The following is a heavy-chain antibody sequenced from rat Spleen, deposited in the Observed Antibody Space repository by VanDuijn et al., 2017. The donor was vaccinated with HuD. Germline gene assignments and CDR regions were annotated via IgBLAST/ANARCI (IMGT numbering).Heavy chain of an antibody. D-gene: IGHD3-3*01. CDR2: ISTGGGST. V-gene: IGHV5-27*01. CDR1: GFTFSNYY. J-gene: IGHJ1*01. CDR3: TTAGPVPYWYFDF. Sequence: EVQLVESGGGLVQPGRSLKLSCAASGFTFSNYYMAWVRQAPTKGLEWVAYISTGGGSTYYRDSVKGRFTISRDNAKSTLYLQMDSLRSEDTATYYCTTAGPVPYWYFDFWGPGTMVTVSS.